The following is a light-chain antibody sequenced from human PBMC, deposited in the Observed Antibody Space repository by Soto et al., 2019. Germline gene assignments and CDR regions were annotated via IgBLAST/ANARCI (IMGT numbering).Light chain of an antibody. J-gene: IGKJ1*01. V-gene: IGKV1-5*03. Sequence: DIQMTQSPSTLSASVGDRVTITCRASQSISSWLAWYQQKPGKAPKLLIYKASSLESGVPSRFSGSGSWTAFTLPISSLQPDDFATYYCQQYNSYSRTFGQGTKVVIK. CDR3: QQYNSYSRT. CDR2: KAS. CDR1: QSISSW.